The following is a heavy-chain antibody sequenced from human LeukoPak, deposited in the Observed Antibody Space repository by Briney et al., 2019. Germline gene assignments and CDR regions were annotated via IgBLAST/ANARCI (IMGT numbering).Heavy chain of an antibody. D-gene: IGHD6-6*01. CDR3: ASMLSSAWGWDDP. V-gene: IGHV3-7*01. CDR2: IKEDGSEK. CDR1: GFPFSSYW. J-gene: IGHJ5*02. Sequence: GGSLSLSCAASGFPFSSYWMSWLRQAPGKGLEWVANIKEDGSEKYYVDSVKGRFSISRDNAENSPYLQMIRLRAEDAAVCYCASMLSSAWGWDDPWVQGTLVSVCS.